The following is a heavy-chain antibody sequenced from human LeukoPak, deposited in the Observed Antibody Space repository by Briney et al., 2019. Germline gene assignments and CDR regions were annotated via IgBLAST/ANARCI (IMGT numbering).Heavy chain of an antibody. J-gene: IGHJ3*02. V-gene: IGHV3-30*02. CDR3: VKDLRTRCHYLCSYAFDI. Sequence: PGGSLRLSCEASGIRFTTYGMHWVRQAPGQGLEWVAFIRYDGSEKYYVDSVKGRFTISRDSSENKMYLQMNNLRTEDTATYYCVKDLRTRCHYLCSYAFDIWGQGTLVTVSS. CDR1: GIRFTTYG. CDR2: IRYDGSEK. D-gene: IGHD1-1*01.